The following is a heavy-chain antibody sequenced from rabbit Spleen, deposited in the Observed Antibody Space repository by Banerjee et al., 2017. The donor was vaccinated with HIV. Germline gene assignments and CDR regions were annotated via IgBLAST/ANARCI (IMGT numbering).Heavy chain of an antibody. D-gene: IGHD8-1*01. V-gene: IGHV1S45*01. J-gene: IGHJ4*01. CDR1: GVSLNDKDV. CDR3: ARDAGSGPYIDGYFDL. CDR2: IYTGNGKT. Sequence: QEQLEESGGGLVKPEGSLTLTCKASGVSLNDKDVMCWVRQAPGKGLEWIACIYTGNGKTYYASWAKGRFTISKASSTTVTLQMTSLTVADMATYFCARDAGSGPYIDGYFDLWGQGTLVTVS.